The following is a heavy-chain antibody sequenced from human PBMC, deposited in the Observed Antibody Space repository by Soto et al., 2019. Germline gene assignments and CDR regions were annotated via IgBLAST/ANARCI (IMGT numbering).Heavy chain of an antibody. CDR2: ISYDGSNK. Sequence: PGGSLRLSCAASGFTFSSYAMHWVRQAPGKGLEWVAVISYDGSNKYYADSVKGRFTISRDNSKNTLYLQMNSLRAEDTAVYYCATHMTEMATIPIFDYWGQGTLVTVS. D-gene: IGHD5-12*01. J-gene: IGHJ4*02. CDR1: GFTFSSYA. CDR3: ATHMTEMATIPIFDY. V-gene: IGHV3-30-3*01.